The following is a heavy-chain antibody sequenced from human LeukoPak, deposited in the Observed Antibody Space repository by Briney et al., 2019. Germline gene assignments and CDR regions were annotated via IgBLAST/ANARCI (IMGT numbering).Heavy chain of an antibody. Sequence: SETLSLACAVYGGSFSGYYWSWIRQPPGKGLEWIGEINHSGSNNYNPSLKSRVTISVDTSKNQFSLNLSSVTAADTAVYYCARHRKYYYDSSGYYPSYYFDYWGQGTLVTVSS. CDR2: INHSGSN. D-gene: IGHD3-22*01. CDR3: ARHRKYYYDSSGYYPSYYFDY. CDR1: GGSFSGYY. J-gene: IGHJ4*02. V-gene: IGHV4-34*01.